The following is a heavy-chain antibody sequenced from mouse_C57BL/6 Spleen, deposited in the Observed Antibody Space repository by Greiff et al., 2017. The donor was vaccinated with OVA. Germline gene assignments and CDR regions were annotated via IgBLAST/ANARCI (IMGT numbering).Heavy chain of an antibody. J-gene: IGHJ2*01. D-gene: IGHD1-1*01. V-gene: IGHV1-54*01. CDR3: ARSLLPVYFDY. CDR2: INPGSGGT. CDR1: GYAFTNYL. Sequence: VQLKESGAELVRPGTSVKVSCKASGYAFTNYLIEWVKQRPGQGLEWIGVINPGSGGTNYNEKFKGKATLTADKSSSTAYMQLSSLTSEDSAVYFCARSLLPVYFDYWGQGTTLTVSS.